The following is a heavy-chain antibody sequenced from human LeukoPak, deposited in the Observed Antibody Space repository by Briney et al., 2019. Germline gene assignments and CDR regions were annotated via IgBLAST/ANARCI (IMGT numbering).Heavy chain of an antibody. D-gene: IGHD6-19*01. CDR2: INTNTGNP. J-gene: IGHJ6*02. CDR1: GYTFTSYA. Sequence: ASVKVSCEASGYTFTSYAMNWVRQAPGQGLEWMGWINTNTGNPTYAQGFTGRFVFSLDTSVSTAYLQISSLKAEDTAVYYCAREQQWLGDYYYGMDVWGQGTTVTVSS. CDR3: AREQQWLGDYYYGMDV. V-gene: IGHV7-4-1*02.